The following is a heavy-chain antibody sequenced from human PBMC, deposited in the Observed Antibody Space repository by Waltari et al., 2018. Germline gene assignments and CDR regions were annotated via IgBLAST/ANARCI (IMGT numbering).Heavy chain of an antibody. CDR3: AKDWGGNWFDP. Sequence: QVQLVESGGGVVQPGRSLRLSCAASGFTFGSHGMHWVCQAPGKGLEWVAVISYDGSNKYYADSVKGRFTISRDNSKNTLYLQMNSLRAEDTAVYYCAKDWGGNWFDPWGQGTLVTVSS. CDR1: GFTFGSHG. V-gene: IGHV3-30*18. CDR2: ISYDGSNK. D-gene: IGHD3-16*01. J-gene: IGHJ5*02.